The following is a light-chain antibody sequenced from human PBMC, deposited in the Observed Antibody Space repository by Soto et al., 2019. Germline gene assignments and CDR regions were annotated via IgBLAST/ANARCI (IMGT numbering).Light chain of an antibody. J-gene: IGLJ1*01. CDR1: SSDIAIYNY. CDR3: SSYTSTSTLYV. CDR2: EVT. Sequence: QSALTQPASVAGSLGQSITLSCTGTSSDIAIYNYVSWYQHHPGRVPKLLIYEVTNRPSGLSNRFSGSKSGNTASLTISGLQAEDEADYYCSSYTSTSTLYVFGTGTKVTVL. V-gene: IGLV2-14*01.